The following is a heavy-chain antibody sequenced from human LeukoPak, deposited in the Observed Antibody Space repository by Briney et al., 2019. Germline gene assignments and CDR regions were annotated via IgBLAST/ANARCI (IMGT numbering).Heavy chain of an antibody. CDR3: AREGCSSTSCLDY. J-gene: IGHJ4*02. CDR1: GGSLSSGDYY. V-gene: IGHV4-30-4*08. Sequence: SETLSLTCTVSGGSLSSGDYYWSWIRQPPGKGLEWIGYIYYSGSTYYNPSLKSRVTISVDTSKNQFSLKLSSVTAADTAVYYCAREGCSSTSCLDYWGQGTLVTVSS. D-gene: IGHD2-2*01. CDR2: IYYSGST.